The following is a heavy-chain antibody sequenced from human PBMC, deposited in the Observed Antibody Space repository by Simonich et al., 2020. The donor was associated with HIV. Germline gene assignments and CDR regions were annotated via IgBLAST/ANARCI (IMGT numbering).Heavy chain of an antibody. Sequence: QVQLVQSGAEVKKPGASVKVSCKVFGHTLTELSMHWVRQAPGKGLEGMGGVEPEVGGTIYSQKFQGRVTMTEDTSTDTAYMELSNLRTEDTALYYCATWEVKGTVVTGFTYWFFDLWGRGTLVTVSS. D-gene: IGHD3-9*01. V-gene: IGHV1-24*01. CDR3: ATWEVKGTVVTGFTYWFFDL. CDR1: GHTLTELS. J-gene: IGHJ2*01. CDR2: VEPEVGGT.